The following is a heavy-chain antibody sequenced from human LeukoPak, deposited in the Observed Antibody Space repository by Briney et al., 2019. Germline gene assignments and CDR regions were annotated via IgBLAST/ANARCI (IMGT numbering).Heavy chain of an antibody. Sequence: SETLSLTCAVYGGSFSGYYWSWIRQPPGKGLEWIGEINHSGSTNYNPSLKSRVTISVDTSKNQFSLKLSSVTAADTAVYYCARGRYYDFWSGYNRGGYYYMDVWGKGTTVTVSS. V-gene: IGHV4-34*01. CDR1: GGSFSGYY. CDR2: INHSGST. CDR3: ARGRYYDFWSGYNRGGYYYMDV. D-gene: IGHD3-3*01. J-gene: IGHJ6*03.